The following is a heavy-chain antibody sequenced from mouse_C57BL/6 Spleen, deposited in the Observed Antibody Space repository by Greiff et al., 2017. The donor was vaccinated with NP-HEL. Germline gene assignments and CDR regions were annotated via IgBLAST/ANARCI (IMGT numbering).Heavy chain of an antibody. Sequence: EVQLQQSGAELVRPGASVKLSCTASGFNIKDYYMHWVKQRPEQGLEWIGRIDPEDGDTEYAPKFQGKATMTADTSSNTAYLQLSSLTSEDTAVYYCTRYYGSSYYFDCWGQGTTLTVSS. V-gene: IGHV14-1*01. CDR1: GFNIKDYY. J-gene: IGHJ2*01. D-gene: IGHD1-1*01. CDR2: IDPEDGDT. CDR3: TRYYGSSYYFDC.